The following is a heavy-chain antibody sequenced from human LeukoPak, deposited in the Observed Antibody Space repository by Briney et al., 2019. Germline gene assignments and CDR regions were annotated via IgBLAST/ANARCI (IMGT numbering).Heavy chain of an antibody. Sequence: SETLSLTCTVSGGSISSYYWSWIRQPPGKGLEWIGYIYYSGSTNYNPSLKSRVTISVDTSKNQLSLKLSSVTAADTAVYYCARQYSYGYYFDYWGQGPWSPSPQ. CDR1: GGSISSYY. J-gene: IGHJ4*02. D-gene: IGHD5-18*01. CDR2: IYYSGST. CDR3: ARQYSYGYYFDY. V-gene: IGHV4-59*01.